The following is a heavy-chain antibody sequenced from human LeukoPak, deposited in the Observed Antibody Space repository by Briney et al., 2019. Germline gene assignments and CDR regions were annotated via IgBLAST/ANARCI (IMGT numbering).Heavy chain of an antibody. CDR1: GFTFSSYA. CDR3: ARDRRSNNWFDP. J-gene: IGHJ5*02. V-gene: IGHV3-30*01. CDR2: ISYDGSNK. Sequence: GGSLRLSCAASGFTFSSYAMHWVRQAPGKGLEWVAVISYDGSNKYYADSVKGRYTISRDNSKNTLYLQMNSLRAEDTAVYYCARDRRSNNWFDPWGQGTLVTVSS.